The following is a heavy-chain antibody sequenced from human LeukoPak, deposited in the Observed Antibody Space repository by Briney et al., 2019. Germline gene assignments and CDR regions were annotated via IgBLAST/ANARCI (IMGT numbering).Heavy chain of an antibody. J-gene: IGHJ4*02. CDR1: GFTFSSYG. CDR3: ARRYYGSGSPDY. Sequence: GGSLRLSCAASGFTFSSYGMHWVRQAPGKGLEWVAVIWYDGSSRYYADSVKGRFTISRDNSKNTLYLQMNSLRAEDTAVYYCARRYYGSGSPDYWGQGTLVTVSS. CDR2: IWYDGSSR. V-gene: IGHV3-33*01. D-gene: IGHD3-10*01.